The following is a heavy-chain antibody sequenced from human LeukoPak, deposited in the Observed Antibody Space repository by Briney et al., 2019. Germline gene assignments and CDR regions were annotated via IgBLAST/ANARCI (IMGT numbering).Heavy chain of an antibody. Sequence: GASVKVSCKASGYTFTGYYMHWVRQAPGQGLEWMGWINPNSGGTNYAQKFQGRVTMTRDTSISTAYMELSRLRSDDTAVYYCARWGGEWELLPFDYWGQGTLVTVSS. CDR3: ARWGGEWELLPFDY. D-gene: IGHD1-26*01. CDR1: GYTFTGYY. CDR2: INPNSGGT. J-gene: IGHJ4*02. V-gene: IGHV1-2*02.